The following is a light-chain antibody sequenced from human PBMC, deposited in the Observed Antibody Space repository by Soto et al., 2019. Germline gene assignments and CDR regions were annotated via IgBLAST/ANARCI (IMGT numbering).Light chain of an antibody. J-gene: IGKJ4*01. CDR3: QQRVNWPPT. V-gene: IGKV3-11*01. CDR2: DAS. CDR1: QSVSDY. Sequence: VLTQSPARLSLSPGERATLSCRAGQSVSDYLAWYQQKPGQPPRLLFFDASTRATGVPDRFSAGGSGTDFTLIISSLEPEDFAVYYCQQRVNWPPTFGGGTKVEI.